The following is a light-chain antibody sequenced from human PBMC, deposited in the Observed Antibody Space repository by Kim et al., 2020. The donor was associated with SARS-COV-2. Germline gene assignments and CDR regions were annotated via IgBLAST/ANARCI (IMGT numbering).Light chain of an antibody. Sequence: QSVTISCTGTSSDVGSYNLVSWYQQHPGKAPKLIIYDVTGRPSGVPDRFSGSKSGDTASLTISGLQAEDEADYYCCSYAGSFTWIFGGGTQLTVL. V-gene: IGLV2-11*01. J-gene: IGLJ2*01. CDR1: SSDVGSYNL. CDR2: DVT. CDR3: CSYAGSFTWI.